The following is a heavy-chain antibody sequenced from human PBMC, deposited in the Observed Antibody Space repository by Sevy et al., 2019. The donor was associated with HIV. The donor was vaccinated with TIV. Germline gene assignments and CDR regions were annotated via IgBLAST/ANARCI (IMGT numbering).Heavy chain of an antibody. CDR2: LSFGCGRI. CDR3: AREGCTKPHDY. Sequence: GGSLRLSCVASGFNFNIYSFSWVRQAPGKGLEWVSTLSFGCGRINYADSVQSRFTISRDDSKKTLYLEMHSLRVEDTAVYSCAREGCTKPHDYWGQGTLVTVSS. J-gene: IGHJ4*02. D-gene: IGHD2-8*01. CDR1: GFNFNIYS. V-gene: IGHV3-23*01.